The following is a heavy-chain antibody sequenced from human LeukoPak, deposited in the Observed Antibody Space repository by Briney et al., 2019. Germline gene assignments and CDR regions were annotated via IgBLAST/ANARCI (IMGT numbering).Heavy chain of an antibody. CDR3: AARARITMIVVPTGY. D-gene: IGHD3-22*01. Sequence: SETLSLTCAVYGGSFSGYYWSWIRQPPGKGLEWIGEINHSGSTNYNPSLKSRVTISVDTSKNRFSLKLSSVTAADTAVYYCAARARITMIVVPTGYWGQGTLVTVSS. CDR1: GGSFSGYY. CDR2: INHSGST. J-gene: IGHJ4*02. V-gene: IGHV4-34*01.